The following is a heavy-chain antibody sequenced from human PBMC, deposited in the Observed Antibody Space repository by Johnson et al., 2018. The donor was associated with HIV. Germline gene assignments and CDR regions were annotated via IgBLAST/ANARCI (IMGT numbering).Heavy chain of an antibody. J-gene: IGHJ3*02. CDR2: ISYDGRYK. CDR1: GFTFSDYG. D-gene: IGHD6-13*01. Sequence: QVQLVESGGGVVQPGRSLRLSCAVSGFTFSDYGMHWVRQAPGKGLEWVAVISYDGRYKYYADSVKGRFTISRDNSKNTLYLQMNSLRAEDTAVYYCTRAGQGAYSSSWYGTLGAFDIWGQGTMVTVSS. V-gene: IGHV3-30*03. CDR3: TRAGQGAYSSSWYGTLGAFDI.